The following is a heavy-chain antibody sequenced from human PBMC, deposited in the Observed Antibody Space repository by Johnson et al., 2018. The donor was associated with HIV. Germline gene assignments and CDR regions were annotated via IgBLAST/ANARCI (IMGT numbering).Heavy chain of an antibody. V-gene: IGHV3-30*03. CDR1: GFTVSSNY. CDR3: ASALCTWGAFDI. Sequence: VQLVESGGGLVQPGGSLRLSCAASGFTVSSNYMSWVRQAPGKGLEWVAVISYDGSNTYYADSVKGRFTISRDNSKNTLYLQMNSLRAEDTAVYYCASALCTWGAFDIWGQGTMVTVSS. J-gene: IGHJ3*02. CDR2: ISYDGSNT. D-gene: IGHD2-8*01.